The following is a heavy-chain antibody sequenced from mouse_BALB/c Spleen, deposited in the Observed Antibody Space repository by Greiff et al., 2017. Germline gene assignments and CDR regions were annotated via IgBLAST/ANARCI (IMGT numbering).Heavy chain of an antibody. V-gene: IGHV1-7*01. Sequence: VQLQQSGAELAKPGASVKMSCKASGYTFTSYWMHWVKQRPGQGLEWIGYINPSTGYTEYNQKFKDKATLTADKSSSTAYMQLSSLTSEDSAVYYCARPPIYDGHYYAMDYWGQGTSVTVSS. CDR3: ARPPIYDGHYYAMDY. D-gene: IGHD2-3*01. J-gene: IGHJ4*01. CDR2: INPSTGYT. CDR1: GYTFTSYW.